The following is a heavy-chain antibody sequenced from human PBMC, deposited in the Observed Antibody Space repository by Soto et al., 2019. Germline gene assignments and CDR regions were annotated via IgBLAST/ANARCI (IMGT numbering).Heavy chain of an antibody. CDR1: GGSISGDTFY. Sequence: QLQLQESGPGLLKPSETLSLTCSVSGGSISGDTFYWGWIRQPPGKGLEWIGSLYYRGSTYYNPSRKGRVTISADTSKTQFSLMLTSVTAADTAVYFCSRTVSGYDTNGYYFTGFDPWGQGTLVTVSS. CDR3: SRTVSGYDTNGYYFTGFDP. CDR2: LYYRGST. J-gene: IGHJ5*02. V-gene: IGHV4-39*01. D-gene: IGHD3-22*01.